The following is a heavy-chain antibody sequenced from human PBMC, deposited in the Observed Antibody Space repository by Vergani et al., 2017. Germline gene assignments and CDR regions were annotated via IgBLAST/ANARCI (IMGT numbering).Heavy chain of an antibody. J-gene: IGHJ6*03. CDR3: AREGDCSSTSCYWSRTYYYYYYMDV. CDR1: GFTFSSYS. V-gene: IGHV3-21*01. D-gene: IGHD2-2*01. CDR2: ISSSSSYI. Sequence: EVQLVESGGGLVKPGGSLRLSCAASGFTFSSYSMNWVRQAPGKGLEWVSSISSSSSYIYYADSVKGRFTISRDNAKNSLYLQMNSLRAEDTAVYYCAREGDCSSTSCYWSRTYYYYYYMDVWGKGTTVTVSS.